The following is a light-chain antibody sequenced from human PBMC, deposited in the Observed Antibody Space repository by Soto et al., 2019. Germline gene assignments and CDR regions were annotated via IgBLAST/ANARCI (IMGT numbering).Light chain of an antibody. V-gene: IGKV3-20*01. Sequence: ENVLTHSPGTLALSPGERATLSCSSSQSVSSSYLAWYQQKPGQPPRLLIYGASSRATGIPDRFSGSGSGTDFTLTISRLEPEDFAVFYCQHYDSLPITFGQGTRLEI. CDR2: GAS. CDR1: QSVSSSY. J-gene: IGKJ5*01. CDR3: QHYDSLPIT.